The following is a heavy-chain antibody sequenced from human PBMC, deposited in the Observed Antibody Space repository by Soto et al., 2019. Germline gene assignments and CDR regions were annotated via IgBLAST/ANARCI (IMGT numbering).Heavy chain of an antibody. Sequence: QVQLVESGGGLVKPGGSLRLSCAASGFTFSDYYMSWIRQAPGKGLERGSYISSSSSYTNYADSVKGRFTFSSDNAXDSLSLHMASLRAEDTALYYGARTIAAAGGQRYFALWGRGTLFTVSS. CDR2: ISSSSSYT. CDR1: GFTFSDYY. D-gene: IGHD6-13*01. V-gene: IGHV3-11*05. J-gene: IGHJ2*01. CDR3: ARTIAAAGGQRYFAL.